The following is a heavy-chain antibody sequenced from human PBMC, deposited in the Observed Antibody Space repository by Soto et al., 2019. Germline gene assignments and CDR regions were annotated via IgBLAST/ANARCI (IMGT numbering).Heavy chain of an antibody. J-gene: IGHJ5*02. CDR3: ARDRHNNFFAP. CDR2: IYYSGST. CDR1: DGAISSGGYY. V-gene: IGHV4-31*03. Sequence: PSETLSITCTVADGAISSGGYYWSWIRQHPGKGLEWIGYIYYSGSTYYNPSLKSRVAISLDTSRSQFSLTLHSVTAADTAIYYCARDRHNNFFAPWGQGTLVTVSS. D-gene: IGHD6-6*01.